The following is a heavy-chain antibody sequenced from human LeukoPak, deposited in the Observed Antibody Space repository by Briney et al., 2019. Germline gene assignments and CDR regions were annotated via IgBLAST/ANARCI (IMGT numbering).Heavy chain of an antibody. J-gene: IGHJ4*02. D-gene: IGHD3-10*01. CDR3: ARVSYYGSGSYYFDY. Sequence: PGGSLRLSCSASGFTLSNYWIHWVRQAPGKGLVWVSRINTDGSSTNYADFVRGRFTVSRDSAKNTLYLQMNSLRVEDTAVYYCARVSYYGSGSYYFDYWGQGTLVTVSS. V-gene: IGHV3-74*01. CDR2: INTDGSST. CDR1: GFTLSNYW.